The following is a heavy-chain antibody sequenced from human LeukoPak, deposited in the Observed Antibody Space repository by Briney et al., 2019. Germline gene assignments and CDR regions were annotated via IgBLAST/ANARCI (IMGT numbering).Heavy chain of an antibody. V-gene: IGHV3-23*01. Sequence: GGTLRLSCAASGFTFSSYGMSWVRQAPGKGLEWVSAISGSGGSTYYADSVKGRFTISRDNSKNTLYLQMNSLRAEDTAVYYCAKDGRYYYDSSGSDFYFDYWGQGTLVTVSS. CDR3: AKDGRYYYDSSGSDFYFDY. CDR1: GFTFSSYG. CDR2: ISGSGGST. D-gene: IGHD3-22*01. J-gene: IGHJ4*02.